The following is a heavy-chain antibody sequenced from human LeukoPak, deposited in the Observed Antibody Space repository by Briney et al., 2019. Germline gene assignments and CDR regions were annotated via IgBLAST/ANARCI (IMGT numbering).Heavy chain of an antibody. D-gene: IGHD4-17*01. CDR1: GVSISSGGYS. J-gene: IGHJ4*02. CDR3: ARAPPYGDYSFFDY. Sequence: NSSETLSLTCAVSGVSISSGGYSWSWIRQSPGKGLEWIGYIYHSGSTYSNPSLKSRVTISVDRSKNQFSLKLSSVTAADTAVYYCARAPPYGDYSFFDYWVQGTLVTVSS. CDR2: IYHSGST. V-gene: IGHV4-30-2*06.